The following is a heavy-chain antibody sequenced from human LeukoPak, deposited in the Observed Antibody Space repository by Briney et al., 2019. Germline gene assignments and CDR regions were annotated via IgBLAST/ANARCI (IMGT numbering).Heavy chain of an antibody. D-gene: IGHD6-13*01. CDR1: GFTFSSYG. CDR3: AKSTGFEQLVIDY. V-gene: IGHV3-23*01. J-gene: IGHJ4*02. Sequence: GGSLRLSCAASGFTFSSYGMSWVRQAPGKGLEWVSAISGSGGSTYYADSVKGRFTISRDNSKNTLYLQMNSLRAEDTAVYYCAKSTGFEQLVIDYWGQGTLVTVSS. CDR2: ISGSGGST.